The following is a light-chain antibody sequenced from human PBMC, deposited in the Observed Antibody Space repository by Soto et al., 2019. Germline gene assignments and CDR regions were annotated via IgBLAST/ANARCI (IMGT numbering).Light chain of an antibody. Sequence: EIVLTQSPATLSLSPGERATLSCRASQSVSSYLAWYQQKPGQAPRLLIYDASNRATGIPARFSGSGSGTDFTLTISSLEPEDFAGYYCQKRSIWPRRVTFGGGTKVEIK. V-gene: IGKV3-11*01. CDR2: DAS. CDR1: QSVSSY. J-gene: IGKJ4*01. CDR3: QKRSIWPRRVT.